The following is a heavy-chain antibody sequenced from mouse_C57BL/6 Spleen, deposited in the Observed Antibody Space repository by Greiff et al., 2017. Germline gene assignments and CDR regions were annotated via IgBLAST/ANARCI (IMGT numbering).Heavy chain of an antibody. CDR1: GFTFSDYG. CDR3: ARIYDGYLHAMDY. Sequence: EVQRVESGGGLVKPGGSLKLSCAASGFTFSDYGMHWVRQAPEKGLEGVAYISSGSSTIYYADTVKGRFTISRDNAKNTLFLQMTSLRSEDTAMYYCARIYDGYLHAMDYWGQGTSVTVSS. J-gene: IGHJ4*01. V-gene: IGHV5-17*01. CDR2: ISSGSSTI. D-gene: IGHD2-3*01.